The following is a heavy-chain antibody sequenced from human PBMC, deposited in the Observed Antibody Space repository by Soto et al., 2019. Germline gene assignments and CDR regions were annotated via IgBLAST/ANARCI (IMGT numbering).Heavy chain of an antibody. D-gene: IGHD6-19*01. CDR1: GYAFTSYY. V-gene: IGHV1-46*01. Sequence: HVQLVQSGAVVTKPGASVKVSCKAFGYAFTSYYMHWVRQAPGQRLEYMGIINPNGGTTHYAQQFQARVTMTRDTSTSTLYMELSSLRSEDTAIYYGAAYTSGWPTPWNWGQGTLVTVSS. CDR2: INPNGGTT. J-gene: IGHJ4*02. CDR3: AAYTSGWPTPWN.